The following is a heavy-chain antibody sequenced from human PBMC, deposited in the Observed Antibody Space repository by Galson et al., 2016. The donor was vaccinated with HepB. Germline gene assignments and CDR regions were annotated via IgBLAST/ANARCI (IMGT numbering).Heavy chain of an antibody. CDR3: ARSGRPPDYVSSWYPLGWFDP. J-gene: IGHJ5*02. CDR2: INAGKGDT. Sequence: SVKVSCKASGYTFSHYAMHWVRLAPGQRLEWMGWINAGKGDTKYSESFQGRVTITRDTSASTVCMELSSLTFEDTAVYYCARSGRPPDYVSSWYPLGWFDPWGHGTLVTVSS. V-gene: IGHV1-3*01. D-gene: IGHD6-13*01. CDR1: GYTFSHYA.